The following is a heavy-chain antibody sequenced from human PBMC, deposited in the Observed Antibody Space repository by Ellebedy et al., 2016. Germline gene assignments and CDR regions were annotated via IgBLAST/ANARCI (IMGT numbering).Heavy chain of an antibody. CDR2: IWYDGSNK. D-gene: IGHD6-6*01. CDR1: GFTFSSYG. V-gene: IGHV3-33*01. Sequence: GGSLRLXXAASGFTFSSYGMHWVRQAPGKGLEWVAVIWYDGSNKYYADSVKGRFTISRDNSKNTLYLQMNSLRAEDTAVYYCARAPQYSSSLDYWGQGTLVTVSS. J-gene: IGHJ4*02. CDR3: ARAPQYSSSLDY.